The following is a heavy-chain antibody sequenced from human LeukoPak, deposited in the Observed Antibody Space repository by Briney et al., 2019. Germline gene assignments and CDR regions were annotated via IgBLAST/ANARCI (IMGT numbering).Heavy chain of an antibody. CDR2: IYTSGST. V-gene: IGHV4-61*02. CDR3: ARESHPPDPNIGSSSDLRYYYYMDV. J-gene: IGHJ6*03. D-gene: IGHD6-6*01. Sequence: PSETLSLTCTVSGGSISSGSYYWSWIRQPAGKGLEWIGRIYTSGSTNYNPSLKSRVTISVDTSKNQFSLKLSSVTAADTAVYYCARESHPPDPNIGSSSDLRYYYYMDVWGKGTTVTVSS. CDR1: GGSISSGSYY.